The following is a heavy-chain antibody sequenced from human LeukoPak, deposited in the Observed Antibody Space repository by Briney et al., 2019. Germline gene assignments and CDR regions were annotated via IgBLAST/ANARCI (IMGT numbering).Heavy chain of an antibody. CDR1: GYTFTFYY. D-gene: IGHD5-24*01. CDR2: IFPNNGNT. V-gene: IGHV1-8*02. J-gene: IGHJ5*02. CDR3: ARLGSLRDGYTEGIWFDP. Sequence: ASVKVSCKASGYTFTFYYIHWVRQAPGQGLEWMGWIFPNNGNTKYAQKFQGRVTMTRNTSISTAYMELSSLRSEDTAVYYCARLGSLRDGYTEGIWFDPWGQGTLVTVSS.